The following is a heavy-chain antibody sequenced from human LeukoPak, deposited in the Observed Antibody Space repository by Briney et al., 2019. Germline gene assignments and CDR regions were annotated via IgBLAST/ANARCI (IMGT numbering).Heavy chain of an antibody. J-gene: IGHJ2*01. CDR3: ARAAYSSTWYSRYFDL. V-gene: IGHV3-13*01. CDR2: IGTAGEI. Sequence: GGSLRLSCAASGFTFRSYDMHWVRQATGKGLEWVSGIGTAGEIYYPGSVKGRFTISRENAKNSLYLQMNSLRAGDTAVYYCARAAYSSTWYSRYFDLWGRGTLVAVSS. CDR1: GFTFRSYD. D-gene: IGHD6-13*01.